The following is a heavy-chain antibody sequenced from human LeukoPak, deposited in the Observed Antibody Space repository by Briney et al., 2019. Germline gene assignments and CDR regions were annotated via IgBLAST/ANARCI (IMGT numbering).Heavy chain of an antibody. CDR1: GGSISSYY. J-gene: IGHJ6*03. D-gene: IGHD1-7*01. CDR3: ARGGLYNWNYSDYYYYYMVV. CDR2: IYYSGST. Sequence: SETLSLTCTVSGGSISSYYWSWIRQPPGKGLEWIGYIYYSGSTNYNPSLKSRVTISVDTSKNQFSLKLSSVTAADTAVYYCARGGLYNWNYSDYYYYYMVVWGKGTTVTVS. V-gene: IGHV4-59*01.